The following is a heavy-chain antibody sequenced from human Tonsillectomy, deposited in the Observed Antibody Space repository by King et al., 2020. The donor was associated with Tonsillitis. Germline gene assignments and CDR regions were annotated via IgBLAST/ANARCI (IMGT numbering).Heavy chain of an antibody. V-gene: IGHV4-59*01. CDR1: GGSISSYY. J-gene: IGHJ4*02. D-gene: IGHD1-26*01. Sequence: VQLQESGPGLVKPSDTLSRTRTVSGGSISSYYWNGILQPPGKELEWIGDIYYSGSTNYNPSLNSRGTISVDTSQNQFSLKLTSVTAADTAVYYCARGGRDSGSPGRVDYWGQGTLVTVSS. CDR2: IYYSGST. CDR3: ARGGRDSGSPGRVDY.